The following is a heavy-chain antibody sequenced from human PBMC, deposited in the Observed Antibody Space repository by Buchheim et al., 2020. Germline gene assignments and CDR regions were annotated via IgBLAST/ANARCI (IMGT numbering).Heavy chain of an antibody. V-gene: IGHV1-69*12. J-gene: IGHJ6*02. CDR1: GGTFSSYA. CDR2: IIPIFGTA. Sequence: QVQLVQSGAEVKKPGSAVKVSCKASGGTFSSYAISWVRQAPGQGLEWMGGIIPIFGTANYAQKFQGRVTITADESTSTAYMELSSLRSEDTDVYYCARDLASAVTTDEYYYYGMDVWGQGTT. D-gene: IGHD4-17*01. CDR3: ARDLASAVTTDEYYYYGMDV.